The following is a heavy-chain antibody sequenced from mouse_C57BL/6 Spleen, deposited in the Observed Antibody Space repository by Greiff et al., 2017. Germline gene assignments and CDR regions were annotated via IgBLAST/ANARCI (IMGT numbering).Heavy chain of an antibody. CDR3: ARSSYDSYYFDY. Sequence: QVQLQQSGPELVKPGASVKISCKASGYAFSSSWMNWVKQRPGKGLEWIGRIYPGDGDTNYNGKFKGKATLTADKSSSTAYMQLSSLTSEDSAVYFCARSSYDSYYFDYWGQGTTLTVSS. J-gene: IGHJ2*01. V-gene: IGHV1-82*01. CDR2: IYPGDGDT. CDR1: GYAFSSSW. D-gene: IGHD2-12*01.